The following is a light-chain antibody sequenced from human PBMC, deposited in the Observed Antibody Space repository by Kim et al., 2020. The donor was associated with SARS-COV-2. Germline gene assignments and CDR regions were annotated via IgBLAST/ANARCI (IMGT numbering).Light chain of an antibody. J-gene: IGLJ3*02. CDR1: SLRSYY. CDR3: NSPDSSGNHWV. CDR2: GKN. Sequence: SSELTKDSAVSVALGQTVRITCQGDSLRSYYASWYQQKPGQAPVLVIYGKNNRPPGIPDRFSGSSSGNTASLTITGAQAEDEADYYCNSPDSSGNHWVFG. V-gene: IGLV3-19*01.